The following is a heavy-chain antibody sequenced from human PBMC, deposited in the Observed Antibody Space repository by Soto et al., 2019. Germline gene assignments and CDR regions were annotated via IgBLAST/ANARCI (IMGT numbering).Heavy chain of an antibody. V-gene: IGHV1-46*01. CDR2: INPSGGST. CDR1: GYTFTSYY. J-gene: IGHJ4*02. D-gene: IGHD6-19*01. CDR3: ARDAYSSGWYDY. Sequence: QVQLVQSGAEVKKPGASVKVSCKASGYTFTSYYMHWVRQAPGQGLEWMGIINPSGGSTSYAQKSQGRVTMTRDTSTSTVCMELSSLRSEVKAVYFCARDAYSSGWYDYWVQGTLFTVSS.